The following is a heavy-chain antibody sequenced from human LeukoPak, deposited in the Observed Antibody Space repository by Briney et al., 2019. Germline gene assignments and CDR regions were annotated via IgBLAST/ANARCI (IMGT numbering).Heavy chain of an antibody. CDR2: IWYDASNK. CDR1: GFTFSSFG. Sequence: GGSLRLSCAASGFTFSSFGMHWVPQAPDKGLEWVAVIWYDASNKYYADPVKGRFTISRDNSKNTLYLQMNSLRDDDTAVYYCVRGVGVSRFNYLDSWGQGTLVIVSS. J-gene: IGHJ4*02. CDR3: VRGVGVSRFNYLDS. D-gene: IGHD6-13*01. V-gene: IGHV3-33*01.